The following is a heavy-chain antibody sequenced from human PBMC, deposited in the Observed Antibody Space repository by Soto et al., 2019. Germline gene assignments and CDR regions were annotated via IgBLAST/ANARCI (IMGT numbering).Heavy chain of an antibody. Sequence: QVQLQESGPGLVKPSETLSLTCTVSGDSISNYCWTWIRQPPGKGLEWIGFISYTGDTKYNPSLKSRATISVDTSKTQFSLKLTSVTTADAAVYYCARPRVGANILDYWGQGTLVTVSS. CDR3: ARPRVGANILDY. D-gene: IGHD1-26*01. J-gene: IGHJ4*02. CDR1: GDSISNYC. V-gene: IGHV4-59*01. CDR2: ISYTGDT.